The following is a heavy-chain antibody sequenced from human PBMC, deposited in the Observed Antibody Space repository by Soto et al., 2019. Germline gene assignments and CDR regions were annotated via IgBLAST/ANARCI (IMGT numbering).Heavy chain of an antibody. Sequence: ASVKVSCKASGYTFTGYYMHWVRQAPGQGLEWMGWINPNSGGTNYAQKLQGRVTMTRDTSISTAYMELSRLRSDDTAVYYCARDQLKRKYYDSSGYPDYWGQGTLVTVSS. CDR3: ARDQLKRKYYDSSGYPDY. V-gene: IGHV1-2*02. D-gene: IGHD3-22*01. CDR2: INPNSGGT. J-gene: IGHJ4*02. CDR1: GYTFTGYY.